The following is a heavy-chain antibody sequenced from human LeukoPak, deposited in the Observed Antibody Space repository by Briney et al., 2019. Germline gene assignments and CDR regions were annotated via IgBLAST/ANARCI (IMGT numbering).Heavy chain of an antibody. CDR2: INPSGGST. V-gene: IGHV1-46*01. CDR3: ASSVSVRATILSIGAAFDI. D-gene: IGHD5-24*01. J-gene: IGHJ3*02. CDR1: GHTFIGYN. Sequence: ASVKASCKASGHTFIGYNMHWVRQAPGQGLEWMGIINPSGGSTSYAQKFQGRVTMTRDMSTSTVYMELSSLRSEDTAVYYCASSVSVRATILSIGAAFDIWGQGTMVTVSS.